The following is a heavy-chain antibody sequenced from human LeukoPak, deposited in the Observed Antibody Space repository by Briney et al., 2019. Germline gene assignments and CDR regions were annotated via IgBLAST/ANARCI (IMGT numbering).Heavy chain of an antibody. Sequence: PSGILSLTCAVSGGSMSSTKWWSWVRQPPGKGLEWIGEIYHSGSTSYNPSLKSRITISVDKSKNQVSLNLNSVTAADTAVYYCATSTVMNEYCFDYWAQGTLVTVSS. CDR3: ATSTVMNEYCFDY. V-gene: IGHV4-4*02. D-gene: IGHD4-17*01. CDR2: IYHSGST. CDR1: GGSMSSTKW. J-gene: IGHJ4*02.